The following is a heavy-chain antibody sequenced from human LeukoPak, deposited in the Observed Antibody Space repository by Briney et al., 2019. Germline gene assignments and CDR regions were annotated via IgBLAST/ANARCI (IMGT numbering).Heavy chain of an antibody. J-gene: IGHJ3*02. D-gene: IGHD3-10*01. CDR2: INSDGSTT. V-gene: IGHV3-74*01. Sequence: GGSLRLSCAASGFTFSSYWMHWLRQAPGKGLVWVSRINSDGSTTTYADSVKGRFTISRDNAKNSLYLQMNSLRAEDMALYYCAKDTGGFGDRDDAFDIWGQGTMVTVSS. CDR3: AKDTGGFGDRDDAFDI. CDR1: GFTFSSYW.